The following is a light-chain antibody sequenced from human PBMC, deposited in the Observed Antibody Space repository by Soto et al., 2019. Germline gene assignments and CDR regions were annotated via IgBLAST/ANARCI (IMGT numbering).Light chain of an antibody. Sequence: QPVLTQPPSASASLRASVTLTCTLSSGYSNYKVDWYQQRPGKGPRFVMRVGTGGIVGSKGDGIPDRFSVLGSGLNRYLTIKNIQEEDESDYHCGADHGSGNNFVLVFGGGTKLTVL. V-gene: IGLV9-49*01. J-gene: IGLJ2*01. CDR1: SGYSNYK. CDR3: GADHGSGNNFVLV. CDR2: VGTGGIVG.